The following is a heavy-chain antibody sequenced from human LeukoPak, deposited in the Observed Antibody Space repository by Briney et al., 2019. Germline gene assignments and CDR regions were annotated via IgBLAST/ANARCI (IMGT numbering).Heavy chain of an antibody. Sequence: GGSLRLSCAASGFTFTSYSMNWVRQAPGKGLEWVSTISGGGGSTYYADSVKGRFTISRDNSKNTLYLQMNSLRAEDTAVYYCAKEGLRFLEWPLDYWGQGTLVTVSS. CDR2: ISGGGGST. J-gene: IGHJ4*02. CDR1: GFTFTSYS. D-gene: IGHD3-3*01. CDR3: AKEGLRFLEWPLDY. V-gene: IGHV3-23*01.